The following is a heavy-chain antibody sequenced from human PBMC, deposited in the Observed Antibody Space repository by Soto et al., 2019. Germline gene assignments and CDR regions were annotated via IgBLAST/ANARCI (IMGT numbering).Heavy chain of an antibody. J-gene: IGHJ5*02. CDR2: IIPIFGTA. Sequence: GASVKVSCKASGGTFSSYAISWVRQAPGQGLEWMGGIIPIFGTANYAQKFQGRVTITADESTSTAYMELSSLRSEDTAVYYCARAGYYDSSGYYYSGWWFDPWGQGTLVTVSS. V-gene: IGHV1-69*13. CDR3: ARAGYYDSSGYYYSGWWFDP. CDR1: GGTFSSYA. D-gene: IGHD3-22*01.